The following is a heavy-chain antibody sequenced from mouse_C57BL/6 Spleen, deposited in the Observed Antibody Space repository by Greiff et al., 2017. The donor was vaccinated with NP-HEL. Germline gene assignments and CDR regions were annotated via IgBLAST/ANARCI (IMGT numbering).Heavy chain of an antibody. CDR1: GFTFSSYA. CDR2: ISDGGSYT. V-gene: IGHV5-4*01. CDR3: ARGETGFAY. J-gene: IGHJ3*01. Sequence: EVHLVESGGGLVKPGGSLKLSCAASGFTFSSYAMSWVRQTPEKRLEWVATISDGGSYTYYPDNVKGRFTISRDNAKNNLYLQMSHLKSEDTAMYYCARGETGFAYWGQGTLVTVSA.